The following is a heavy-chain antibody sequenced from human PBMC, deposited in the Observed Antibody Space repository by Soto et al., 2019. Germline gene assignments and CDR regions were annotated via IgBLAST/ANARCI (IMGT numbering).Heavy chain of an antibody. CDR2: IYYSGST. CDR1: GGSISSYY. V-gene: IGHV4-59*08. D-gene: IGHD1-1*01. CDR3: ARRYGYSFDY. J-gene: IGHJ4*02. Sequence: SETLSLTCTVSGGSISSYYWSWIRQPPGKGLEWIGYIYYSGSTNYNPSLKSRVTISVDTSKNQFSLKLSSVTAADAAVYYCARRYGYSFDYWGQGTLVTVSS.